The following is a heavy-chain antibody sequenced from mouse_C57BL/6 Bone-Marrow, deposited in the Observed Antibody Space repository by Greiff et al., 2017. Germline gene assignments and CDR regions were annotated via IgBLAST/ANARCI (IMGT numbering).Heavy chain of an antibody. D-gene: IGHD1-1*01. J-gene: IGHJ4*01. CDR3: ARITTVVAPYAMDY. CDR1: GYAFSSSW. Sequence: VQLQESGPELVKPGASVKISCKASGYAFSSSWMNWVKQRPGKGLEWIGRIYPGDGDTNYNGKFKGKATLTADTSSSTAYMQLSSLTSEDSAVYFCARITTVVAPYAMDYWGQGTSVTVSS. CDR2: IYPGDGDT. V-gene: IGHV1-82*01.